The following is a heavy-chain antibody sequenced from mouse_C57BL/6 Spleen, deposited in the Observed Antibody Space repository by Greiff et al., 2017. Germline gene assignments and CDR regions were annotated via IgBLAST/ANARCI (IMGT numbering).Heavy chain of an antibody. CDR3: ARHVDYGSYAMDY. CDR1: GFTFSDYY. D-gene: IGHD1-1*01. J-gene: IGHJ4*01. V-gene: IGHV5-12*01. Sequence: EVMLVESGGGLVQPGGSLKLSCAASGFTFSDYYMYWVRQTPEKRLEWVAYISNGGGSTYYPDTVKGRFTISRDNAKNTLYLQMNRLKSEDTAMYYCARHVDYGSYAMDYWGQGTSVTVSS. CDR2: ISNGGGST.